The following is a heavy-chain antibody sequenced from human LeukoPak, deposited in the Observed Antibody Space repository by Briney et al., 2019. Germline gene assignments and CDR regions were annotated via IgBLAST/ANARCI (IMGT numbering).Heavy chain of an antibody. Sequence: ASVKVSCKASGYTFTSYGISWVRQAPGQGLEWMGWISAYNGNTNYAQKLQGRVTMTTDTSTSTAYMELRSLRSGDTAVYYCARDYGSIAARTPNRAPDYWGQGTLVTVSS. CDR3: ARDYGSIAARTPNRAPDY. CDR2: ISAYNGNT. V-gene: IGHV1-18*01. J-gene: IGHJ4*02. CDR1: GYTFTSYG. D-gene: IGHD6-6*01.